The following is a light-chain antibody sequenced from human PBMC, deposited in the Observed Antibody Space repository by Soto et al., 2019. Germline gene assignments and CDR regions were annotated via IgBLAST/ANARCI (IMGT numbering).Light chain of an antibody. J-gene: IGLJ2*01. CDR2: VNSDGSH. CDR3: QTWDTGIRV. V-gene: IGLV4-69*01. CDR1: RGHSNYV. Sequence: QPVLTQSPSASASLGASVKLTCTLSRGHSNYVIAWHQQQPEKGPRYLMKVNSDGSHSKGDGIPDRFSGSSSGAERYLTISSLQSEDEADYYCQTWDTGIRVFGGGTQLTVL.